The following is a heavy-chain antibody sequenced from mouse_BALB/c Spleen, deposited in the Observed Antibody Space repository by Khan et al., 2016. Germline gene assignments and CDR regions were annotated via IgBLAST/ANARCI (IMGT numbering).Heavy chain of an antibody. CDR1: GYTFTSYG. V-gene: IGHV1S41*01. D-gene: IGHD2-14*01. CDR2: IAPGSGST. Sequence: DLVKPGASVKLSCKASGYTFTSYGINWIKQRPGQGLEWIGCIAPGSGSTYYNEMVKGKATLTVDTSSSTAYLHLSSLSSEDSAIYFCARVGTLPLLYYLGQGTSVTVSS. CDR3: ARVGTLPLLYY. J-gene: IGHJ4*01.